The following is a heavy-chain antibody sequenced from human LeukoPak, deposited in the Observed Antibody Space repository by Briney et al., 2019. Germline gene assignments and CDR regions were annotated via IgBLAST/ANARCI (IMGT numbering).Heavy chain of an antibody. D-gene: IGHD6-19*01. J-gene: IGHJ4*02. CDR3: ARGKEPVAGSLSHFDY. CDR2: INWNGGST. CDR1: GFTFDDYG. V-gene: IGHV3-20*04. Sequence: PGGSLRLSCAASGFTFDDYGMSWVRQAPGKGLEWVSGINWNGGSTGYADSVKGRFTISRDNAKNSLYLQMNSLRAEDTAVYYCARGKEPVAGSLSHFDYWGQGTLVTVSS.